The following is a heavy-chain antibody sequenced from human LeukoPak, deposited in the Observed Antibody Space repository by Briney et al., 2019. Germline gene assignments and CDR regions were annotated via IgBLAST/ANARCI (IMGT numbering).Heavy chain of an antibody. D-gene: IGHD2-8*02. CDR2: VNPNSGDT. V-gene: IGHV1-8*02. J-gene: IGHJ4*02. CDR1: RYTFTTLG. CDR3: ARVATGLTY. Sequence: GASVKVSCKASRYTFTTLGIRWVQLDPGQAREWMGWVNPNSGDTGYAQQIQGRVNLTRNTAIASAYIELSSLKSEDTALYYVARVATGLTYWGQGTLIIVSS.